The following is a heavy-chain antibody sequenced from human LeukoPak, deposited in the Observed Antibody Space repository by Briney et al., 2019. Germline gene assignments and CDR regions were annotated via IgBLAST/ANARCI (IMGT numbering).Heavy chain of an antibody. CDR2: ISGSGGST. J-gene: IGHJ4*02. Sequence: GGSQRLSCAASGFTFSSYAMSWVRQAPGKGLEWVSAISGSGGSTYYADSVKGRFTISRDNSKNTLYLQMNSLRAEDTAVYYCAKYCGYSSSWYKLGFDYWGQGTLVTVSS. CDR1: GFTFSSYA. CDR3: AKYCGYSSSWYKLGFDY. V-gene: IGHV3-23*01. D-gene: IGHD6-13*01.